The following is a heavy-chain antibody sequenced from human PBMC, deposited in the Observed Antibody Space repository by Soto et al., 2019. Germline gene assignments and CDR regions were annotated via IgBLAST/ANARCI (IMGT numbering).Heavy chain of an antibody. Sequence: GGSLRLSCAASGFTFSSYSMNWVRQAPGKGLEWVSYISSSSSTIYYADSVKGRFTISRDNAKNSLYLQMNSLRDEDTAVYYCARAVTGDIVVVPAAMSDYWGQGTLVTVSS. D-gene: IGHD2-2*01. J-gene: IGHJ4*02. V-gene: IGHV3-48*02. CDR2: ISSSSSTI. CDR1: GFTFSSYS. CDR3: ARAVTGDIVVVPAAMSDY.